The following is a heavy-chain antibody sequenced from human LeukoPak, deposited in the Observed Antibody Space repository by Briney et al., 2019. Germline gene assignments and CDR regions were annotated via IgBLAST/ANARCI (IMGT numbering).Heavy chain of an antibody. CDR1: GGSISSGGYY. CDR3: ARVADYGGNYYFDY. V-gene: IGHV4-30-2*01. Sequence: SETLSLTCTVSGGSISSGGYYWSWIRQPPGKGLEWIGYIYHSGSTYYNPSLKSRVTISVDRSKNQFSLKLSSVTAADTAVYYCARVADYGGNYYFDYWGQGTLVTVSS. J-gene: IGHJ4*02. D-gene: IGHD4-23*01. CDR2: IYHSGST.